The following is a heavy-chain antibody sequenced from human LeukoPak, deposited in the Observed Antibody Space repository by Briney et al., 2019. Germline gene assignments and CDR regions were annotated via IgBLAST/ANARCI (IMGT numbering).Heavy chain of an antibody. CDR2: ISWDGGST. V-gene: IGHV3-43D*04. CDR3: AKDIGVAAAGYYYYMDV. J-gene: IGHJ6*03. CDR1: GFTFDDYA. D-gene: IGHD6-13*01. Sequence: GGSLRLSCAASGFTFDDYAMHWVRQAPGKGLEWVSLISWDGGSTYYADSVKGRFTISRDNSKNSLYLQMNSLRAEDTALYYCAKDIGVAAAGYYYYMDVWGKGTTVTVSS.